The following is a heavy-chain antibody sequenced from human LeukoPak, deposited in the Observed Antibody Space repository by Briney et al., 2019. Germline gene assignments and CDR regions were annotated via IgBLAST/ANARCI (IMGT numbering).Heavy chain of an antibody. CDR2: ISYDGSNK. CDR3: AGNFDY. Sequence: GESLKISCAASGFTFSSYGMHWVRQAPGKGLEWVAVISYDGSNKYYADSVKGRFTISRDNSKNTLYLQMNSLRAEDTAVYYCAGNFDYWGQGTLVTVSS. V-gene: IGHV3-30*03. J-gene: IGHJ4*02. CDR1: GFTFSSYG.